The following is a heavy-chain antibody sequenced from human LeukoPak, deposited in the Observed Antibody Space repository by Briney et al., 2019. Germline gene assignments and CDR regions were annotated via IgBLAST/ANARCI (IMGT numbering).Heavy chain of an antibody. D-gene: IGHD5-18*01. V-gene: IGHV1-2*02. Sequence: ASVKVSCKASGYTFTGYYIHWVRQAPGQGFEWMGWIHPNSGATGYAQNFQGRVTMTRDTSTSTAYMDLSRLRSDDTAVYYCARNTAPGYGLDVWGQGTPVTVSS. J-gene: IGHJ6*02. CDR3: ARNTAPGYGLDV. CDR1: GYTFTGYY. CDR2: IHPNSGAT.